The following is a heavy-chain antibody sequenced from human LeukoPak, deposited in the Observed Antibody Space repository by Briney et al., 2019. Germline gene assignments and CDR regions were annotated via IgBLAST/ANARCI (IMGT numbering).Heavy chain of an antibody. D-gene: IGHD6-19*01. V-gene: IGHV3-9*01. CDR1: GFTFDDYA. Sequence: GGSLRLSCAASGFTFDDYAMHWVRQAPGKGLEWVSGIRWNSGSIGYADSVKGRFTISRDNAKNSLYLQMNSLRAEDTALYYCAKDTAVAGTETGGMDVWGQGTTVTVSS. J-gene: IGHJ6*02. CDR3: AKDTAVAGTETGGMDV. CDR2: IRWNSGSI.